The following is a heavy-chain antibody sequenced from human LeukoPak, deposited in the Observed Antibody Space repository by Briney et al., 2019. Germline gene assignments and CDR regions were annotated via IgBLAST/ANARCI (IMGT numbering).Heavy chain of an antibody. J-gene: IGHJ5*02. D-gene: IGHD2-2*01. V-gene: IGHV3-7*01. Sequence: GGSLRLSCAASGFTFSSYWMSWVRQAPGKGLEWVANIKQDGSEKYYVDSVKGRFTISRDNAKNSLYLQMNSLRAEDTAVYYCAREDIVVVPAAPRGWFDPWGQGTLVTVSS. CDR2: IKQDGSEK. CDR1: GFTFSSYW. CDR3: AREDIVVVPAAPRGWFDP.